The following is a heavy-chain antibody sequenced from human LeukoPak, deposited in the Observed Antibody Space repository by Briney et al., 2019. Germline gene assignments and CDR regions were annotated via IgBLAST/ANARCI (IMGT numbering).Heavy chain of an antibody. CDR1: GFTFSSYA. V-gene: IGHV3-23*01. CDR3: AKPLLVATISLGSS. J-gene: IGHJ4*02. Sequence: GGSLRLSCAASGFTFSSYAMSWVRQAPGKGLEWVSAISGSGGSTYYADSVKGRFTISRDNSKNTLYLQMNSLRAEDTAVYYCAKPLLVATISLGSSWGQGTLVTVSS. CDR2: ISGSGGST. D-gene: IGHD5-12*01.